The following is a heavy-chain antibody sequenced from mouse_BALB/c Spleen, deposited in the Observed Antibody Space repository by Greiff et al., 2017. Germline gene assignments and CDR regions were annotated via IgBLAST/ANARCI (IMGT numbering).Heavy chain of an antibody. V-gene: IGHV2-6-5*01. CDR2: IWGGGST. J-gene: IGHJ3*01. Sequence: VKLMESGPGLVAPSQSLSITCTVSGFSFTDHGVSWIRQPPGKGLEWLGVIWGGGSTYYNSALKSRLSISKDNSKSQVFLKMNSLQTDDTAMYYCATLDSSGYGFAYWGQGTLVTVSA. CDR3: ATLDSSGYGFAY. D-gene: IGHD3-2*01. CDR1: GFSFTDHG.